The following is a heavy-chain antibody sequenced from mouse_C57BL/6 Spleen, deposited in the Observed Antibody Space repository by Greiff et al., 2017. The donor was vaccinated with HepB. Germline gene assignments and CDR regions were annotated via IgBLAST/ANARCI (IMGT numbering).Heavy chain of an antibody. D-gene: IGHD2-3*01. CDR2: IRNKANGYTT. J-gene: IGHJ3*01. CDR1: GFTFTDYY. CDR3: ARYEMEGTWALFAY. V-gene: IGHV7-3*01. Sequence: EVMLVESGGGLVQPGGSLSLSCAASGFTFTDYYMSWVRQPPGKALEWLGFIRNKANGYTTEYSASVKGRFTISRDNSQSILYLQMNALIAEDSSTYYWARYEMEGTWALFAYWGQGTLVTVSA.